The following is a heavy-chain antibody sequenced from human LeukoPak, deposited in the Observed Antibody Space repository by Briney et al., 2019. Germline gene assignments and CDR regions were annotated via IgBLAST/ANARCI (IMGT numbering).Heavy chain of an antibody. Sequence: ASVKVSCKASGYTFTGYYMHWVRLAPGQGPEWMGRINPNSGGTNYAQKFQGRVTMTRDTSISTAYMELSRLRSDDTAVYYCARVNYGNTWFDPWGQGTLLTVSS. CDR1: GYTFTGYY. CDR3: ARVNYGNTWFDP. V-gene: IGHV1-2*06. D-gene: IGHD4-17*01. J-gene: IGHJ5*02. CDR2: INPNSGGT.